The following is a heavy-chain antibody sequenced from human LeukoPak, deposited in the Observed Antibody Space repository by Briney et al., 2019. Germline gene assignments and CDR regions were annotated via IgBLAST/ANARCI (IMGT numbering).Heavy chain of an antibody. V-gene: IGHV1-2*02. J-gene: IGHJ5*02. CDR1: GYTFTGYY. CDR2: INPNSGGT. Sequence: ASVKVSCKASGYTFTGYYMHWVRQAPGQGLEWMGWINPNSGGTNYAQKFQGRVTMTRDTSISTAYMELSRLRSDDTAVYYCARDDIVVAPAAIESFPWGQGTLVTVSS. D-gene: IGHD2-2*02. CDR3: ARDDIVVAPAAIESFP.